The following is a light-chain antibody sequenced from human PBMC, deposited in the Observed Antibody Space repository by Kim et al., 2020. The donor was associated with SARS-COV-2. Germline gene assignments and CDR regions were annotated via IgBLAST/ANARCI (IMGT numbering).Light chain of an antibody. CDR3: QVWDSSSDHVV. CDR2: YDS. CDR1: NIGSKS. V-gene: IGLV3-21*04. Sequence: APGKTARITCGGNNIGSKSVHWYQQKLGQAPVLVIYYDSDRPSGIPERFSGSNSGNTATLTISRVEAGDEADYYCQVWDSSSDHVVFGGGTQLTVL. J-gene: IGLJ2*01.